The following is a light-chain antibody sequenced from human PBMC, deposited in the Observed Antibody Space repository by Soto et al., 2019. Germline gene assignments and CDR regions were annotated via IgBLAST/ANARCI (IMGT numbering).Light chain of an antibody. CDR1: QSGSSSY. CDR2: ASS. V-gene: IGKV3-20*01. J-gene: IGKJ1*01. Sequence: EIVLTQSPGTLSSSPGERATLSCRASQSGSSSYLAWYQHKPGQAPRLVIYASSSRATGIPDRFGGSGSGTDFTLTISRLEPEDFAVYYCLQYGDSSWTFGQGTKVEIK. CDR3: LQYGDSSWT.